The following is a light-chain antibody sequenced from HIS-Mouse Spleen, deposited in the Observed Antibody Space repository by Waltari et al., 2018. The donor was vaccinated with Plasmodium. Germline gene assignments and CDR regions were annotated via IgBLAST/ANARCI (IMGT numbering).Light chain of an antibody. CDR2: EGS. V-gene: IGLV2-8*01. J-gene: IGLJ2*01. CDR1: SSDVGGYNY. Sequence: QSALTQPPSASGSPGQSVTISCTGTSSDVGGYNYVSWYQQHQGKAPKLMIYEGSKRPAGVLARFSGSKSGNTASLTVSGLQAEDEADYYCSSYAGSNNLVFGGGTKLTVL. CDR3: SSYAGSNNLV.